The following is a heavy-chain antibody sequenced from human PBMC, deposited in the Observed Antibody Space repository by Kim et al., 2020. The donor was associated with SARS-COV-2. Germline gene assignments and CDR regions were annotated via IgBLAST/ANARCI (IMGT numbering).Heavy chain of an antibody. CDR1: GGSISSYY. V-gene: IGHV4-59*08. Sequence: SETLSLTCTVSGGSISSYYWSWIRQPPGKGLEWIGYIYYSGSTNYNPSLKSRVTISVDTSKNQFSLKLSSVTAADTAVYYCARHGITMVRGVISYYYGMDVWGQGTTVTVSS. D-gene: IGHD3-10*01. CDR2: IYYSGST. J-gene: IGHJ6*02. CDR3: ARHGITMVRGVISYYYGMDV.